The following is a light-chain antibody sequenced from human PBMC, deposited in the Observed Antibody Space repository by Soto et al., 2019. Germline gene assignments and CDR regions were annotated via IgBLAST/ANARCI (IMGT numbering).Light chain of an antibody. J-gene: IGKJ1*01. CDR2: GAS. CDR1: QSVSSN. Sequence: EIVMTQSPATLSVFLGERATLSCRASQSVSSNLAWYQQKPGQAPRLLIYGASTRATGIPARFSGSGSGTEFTLTISSLQSEDFAVYYCQQYGSSGTFGQGT. V-gene: IGKV3D-15*01. CDR3: QQYGSSGT.